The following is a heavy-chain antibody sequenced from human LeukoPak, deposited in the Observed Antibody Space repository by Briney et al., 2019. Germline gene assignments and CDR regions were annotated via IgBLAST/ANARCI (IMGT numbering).Heavy chain of an antibody. CDR2: FYNSGRS. CDR3: ATSSGGTTVLPSA. Sequence: SETLSLTCTVSDDSISDYYRGWIRQTPGKGLEWIGYFYNSGRSTYNPSLKSRVTISVDTSKNQFSLELTSVTATDTALYFCATSSGGTTVLPSAWGQGTLVTVSS. CDR1: DDSISDYY. J-gene: IGHJ5*02. D-gene: IGHD2-15*01. V-gene: IGHV4-4*08.